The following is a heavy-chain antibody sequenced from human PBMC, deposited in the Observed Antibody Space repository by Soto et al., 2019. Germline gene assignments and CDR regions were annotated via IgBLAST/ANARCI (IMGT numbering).Heavy chain of an antibody. CDR3: ARDRKYYYDSSAYPGFDS. CDR2: ISAYTGNT. Sequence: QVQLVQSGAEVKKPGASVKVSCKASGYTFTNYGFSWVRQAPGQGREWMGWISAYTGNTNYAPKLQGRVTLTTDTDTGTAYMELRSLRSNATAVYYCARDRKYYYDSSAYPGFDSWGQGTLVTVSS. V-gene: IGHV1-18*01. D-gene: IGHD3-22*01. CDR1: GYTFTNYG. J-gene: IGHJ4*02.